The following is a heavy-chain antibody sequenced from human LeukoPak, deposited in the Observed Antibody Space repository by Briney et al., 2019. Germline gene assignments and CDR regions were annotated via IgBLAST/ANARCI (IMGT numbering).Heavy chain of an antibody. D-gene: IGHD1-26*01. CDR1: GFTFSSYW. J-gene: IGHJ5*02. CDR2: INSDGSTT. V-gene: IGHV3-74*01. CDR3: TTTSGTYRFDP. Sequence: GGSLRLSCAASGFTFSSYWMHWVRQAPGKGLVWVSRINSDGSTTTYGDSVKGRFTISRDNAKNTLYLQMNSLRAEDTAVYYCTTTSGTYRFDPWGQGTLVTVSS.